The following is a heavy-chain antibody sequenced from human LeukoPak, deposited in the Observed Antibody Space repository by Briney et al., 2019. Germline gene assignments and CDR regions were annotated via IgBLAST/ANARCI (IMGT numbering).Heavy chain of an antibody. D-gene: IGHD3-3*01. J-gene: IGHJ4*02. Sequence: GASVKVSCKVSGYTFVENYIHWVRQAPGQGLEWMGLINPHTGAANYSQKFQGRVTMTRDTSISTAYMHLTRLKFDDTAVYYCARGKSGYSLWGEETPVTVSS. CDR1: GYTFVENY. V-gene: IGHV1-2*02. CDR2: INPHTGAA. CDR3: ARGKSGYSL.